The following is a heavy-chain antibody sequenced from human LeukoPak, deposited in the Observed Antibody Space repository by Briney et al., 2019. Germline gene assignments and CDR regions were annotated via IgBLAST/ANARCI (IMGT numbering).Heavy chain of an antibody. Sequence: PSETLSLTCAVYGGSFSGYYWSWIRQPPGKGLEWIGEINHSGSTDYNPSLKSRVTISLDTSKNQFSLRLCSVTAADTAVYYCARETRLHSGSYSNDAFDIWGQGTMVTVSS. CDR3: ARETRLHSGSYSNDAFDI. J-gene: IGHJ3*02. V-gene: IGHV4-34*01. CDR1: GGSFSGYY. D-gene: IGHD1-26*01. CDR2: INHSGST.